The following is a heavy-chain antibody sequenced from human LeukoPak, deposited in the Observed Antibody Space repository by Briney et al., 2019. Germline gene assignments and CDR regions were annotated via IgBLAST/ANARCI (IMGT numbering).Heavy chain of an antibody. J-gene: IGHJ4*02. V-gene: IGHV4-59*01. CDR3: ARGFYSSSWPADY. CDR2: IYYSGST. Sequence: SETLSLTCTVSGGSISSYYWSWIRQPPGKGLEWLGYIYYSGSTNYNPSLKSRVTISVDTSKNQFSLKLSSVTAADTAVYYCARGFYSSSWPADYWGQGTLVTVSS. CDR1: GGSISSYY. D-gene: IGHD6-13*01.